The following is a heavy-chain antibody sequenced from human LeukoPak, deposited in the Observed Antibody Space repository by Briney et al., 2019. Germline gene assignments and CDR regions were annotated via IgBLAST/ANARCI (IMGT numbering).Heavy chain of an antibody. CDR3: ARGNRGFHFDWSIG. CDR1: GFTFSTYA. D-gene: IGHD3-9*01. Sequence: PGGSLRLSCAASGFTFSTYAMTWVRQAPGKGLEWVSLISGTGGSTYYADSVKGRFTISRDNSKNTLYLQMNSLRAEDTAVYYCARGNRGFHFDWSIGWGQGTLVTVSS. V-gene: IGHV3-23*01. CDR2: ISGTGGST. J-gene: IGHJ4*02.